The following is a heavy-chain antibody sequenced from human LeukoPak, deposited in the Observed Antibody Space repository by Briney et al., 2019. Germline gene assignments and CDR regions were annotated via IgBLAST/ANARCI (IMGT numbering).Heavy chain of an antibody. CDR3: ARDFLHLGG. D-gene: IGHD3-16*01. V-gene: IGHV3-33*05. J-gene: IGHJ3*01. CDR2: ISYDESNE. CDR1: RFTFSSYG. Sequence: GGSLRLSCAASRFTFSSYGMHWVRQAPGKGLEWVAVISYDESNEYYADSVKGRFTISRDNAKNMLYLQMNSLRAEDAAVYYCARDFLHLGGWGQGTMVTVSS.